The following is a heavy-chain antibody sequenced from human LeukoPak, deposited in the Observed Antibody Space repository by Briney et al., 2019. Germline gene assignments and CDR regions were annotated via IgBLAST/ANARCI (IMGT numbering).Heavy chain of an antibody. D-gene: IGHD6-19*01. CDR2: ISGSGGST. Sequence: PGRSLRLSCAASGFTFSSYAMSWVRQAPGKGLEWVSAISGSGGSTYYADSVKGRFTISRDNSKNTLYLQMNSLRAEDTAVYYCANSRYSSGWSDDYWGQGTLVTVSS. CDR3: ANSRYSSGWSDDY. V-gene: IGHV3-23*01. J-gene: IGHJ4*02. CDR1: GFTFSSYA.